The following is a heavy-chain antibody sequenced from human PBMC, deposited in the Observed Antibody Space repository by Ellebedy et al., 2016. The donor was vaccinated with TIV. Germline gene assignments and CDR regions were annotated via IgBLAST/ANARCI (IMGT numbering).Heavy chain of an antibody. J-gene: IGHJ4*02. CDR2: INHSGSV. CDR3: ARNIVVGATFGY. CDR1: GESFSGHY. D-gene: IGHD1-26*01. Sequence: SETLSLXXAVYGESFSGHYWSWIRQPPGKGLEWIGEINHSGSVDYNPSLKSRVTISVDTSKNQISLKLRSVTAADTAVYYCARNIVVGATFGYWGQGTLVTVSS. V-gene: IGHV4-34*01.